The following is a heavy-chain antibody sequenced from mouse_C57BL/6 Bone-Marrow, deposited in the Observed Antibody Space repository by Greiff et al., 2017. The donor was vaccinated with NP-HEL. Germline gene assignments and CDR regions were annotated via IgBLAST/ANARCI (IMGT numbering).Heavy chain of an antibody. CDR2: ISSGGDYI. CDR1: GFTFSSYA. CDR3: TREAYYSKRGPY. V-gene: IGHV5-9-1*02. Sequence: QGVESGEGLVKPGGSLKLSCAASGFTFSSYAMSWVRQTPEKRLEWVAYISSGGDYIYYADTVKGRFTISRDNARNTLYLQMSSLKSEDTAMYYCTREAYYSKRGPYWGQGTLVTVSA. D-gene: IGHD2-5*01. J-gene: IGHJ3*01.